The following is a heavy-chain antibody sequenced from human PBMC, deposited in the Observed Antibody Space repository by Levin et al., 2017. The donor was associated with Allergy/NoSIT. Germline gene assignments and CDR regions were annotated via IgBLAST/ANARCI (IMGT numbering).Heavy chain of an antibody. J-gene: IGHJ4*02. CDR1: GFTFSSYA. Sequence: GGSLRLSCAASGFTFSSYAMHWVRQAPGKGLEWVAVISYDGSNKYYADSVKGRFTISRDNSKNTLYLQMNSLRAEDTAVYYCARDGNAYAYCGGDCYGHFDYWGQGTLVTVSS. D-gene: IGHD2-21*02. CDR3: ARDGNAYAYCGGDCYGHFDY. V-gene: IGHV3-30-3*01. CDR2: ISYDGSNK.